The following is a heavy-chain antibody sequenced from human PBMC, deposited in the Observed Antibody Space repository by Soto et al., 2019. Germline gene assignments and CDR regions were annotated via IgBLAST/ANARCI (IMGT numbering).Heavy chain of an antibody. V-gene: IGHV3-7*01. D-gene: IGHD5-12*01. Sequence: VQLVESGGDLVQPGGSLRLSCAASGFTFSSYWMSWVRQAPGKGLEWVANIKRDGSEKFYVDSVKGRFTISRDNAKKSLYLQMNSLRVGDTPKYYSASQTGDSGYDPLGLPPLPNWLDPWGEGTPVIVSS. CDR1: GFTFSSYW. J-gene: IGHJ5*02. CDR3: ASQTGDSGYDPLGLPPLPNWLDP. CDR2: IKRDGSEK.